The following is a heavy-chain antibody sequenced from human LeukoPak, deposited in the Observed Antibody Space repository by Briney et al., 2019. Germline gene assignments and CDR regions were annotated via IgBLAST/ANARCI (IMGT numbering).Heavy chain of an antibody. CDR3: ARGHDYVWGSYRPFGY. D-gene: IGHD3-16*02. V-gene: IGHV1-46*01. CDR1: GYTLTSHY. CDR2: INPSGGST. J-gene: IGHJ4*02. Sequence: ASVKVSCKASGYTLTSHYMHWVRQAPGQGLEWMGIINPSGGSTSYAQKFQGRVTMTRDTSTSTVYMELSSLRSEDTAVYYCARGHDYVWGSYRPFGYWGQGTLVTVSS.